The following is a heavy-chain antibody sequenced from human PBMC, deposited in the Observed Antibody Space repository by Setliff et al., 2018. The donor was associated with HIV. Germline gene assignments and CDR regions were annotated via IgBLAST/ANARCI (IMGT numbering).Heavy chain of an antibody. CDR1: GYTLTELS. CDR2: IDPDKGDT. D-gene: IGHD6-19*01. V-gene: IGHV1-2*02. Sequence: ASVKVSCKVSGYTLTELSMHWVRQAPGQGLESMGWIDPDKGDTGYAHNFQGRVTMTRDTSIYTAYMELSRLRSDDTALYYCARAYTSGWYLELGLSYFDSWGQGTLVTVSS. CDR3: ARAYTSGWYLELGLSYFDS. J-gene: IGHJ4*02.